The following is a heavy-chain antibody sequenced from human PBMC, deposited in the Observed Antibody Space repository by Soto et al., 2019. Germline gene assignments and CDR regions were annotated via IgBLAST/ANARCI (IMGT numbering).Heavy chain of an antibody. J-gene: IGHJ4*02. CDR2: ISAYNGNT. D-gene: IGHD6-13*01. CDR3: GRSGPAAPGIFEY. Sequence: QVQLVQSGAEVKNPGASVTVSCKASGYTFATFGIAWVRQAPGQPLEWMGWISAYNGNTHYAQNFQGRVTMDTETSTNTAYMEVRSRRSHDTAVYYCGRSGPAAPGIFEYWGQGTLVTVSS. CDR1: GYTFATFG. V-gene: IGHV1-18*01.